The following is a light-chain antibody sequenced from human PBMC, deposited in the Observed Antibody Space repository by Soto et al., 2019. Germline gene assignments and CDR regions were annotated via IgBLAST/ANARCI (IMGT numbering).Light chain of an antibody. CDR1: QSISSW. CDR2: KAS. V-gene: IGKV1-5*03. CDR3: QYYNSYPYT. Sequence: DIQMTQSPSTLSASVGDRVTITCRASQSISSWLAWYQQKPGKAPKLLIYKASTLESGVPSRFSGSGSGTEFTLTISSLQPDDFATYYCQYYNSYPYTFGQGTKVDIK. J-gene: IGKJ2*01.